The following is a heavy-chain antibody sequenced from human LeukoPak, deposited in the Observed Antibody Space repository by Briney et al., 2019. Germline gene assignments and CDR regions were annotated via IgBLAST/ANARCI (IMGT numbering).Heavy chain of an antibody. Sequence: GGSLRLSCAASGFTFSSYTFDWVRQAPGKGLEWVSSITGGDVFIYQADSVKGRFTVSRDNAKNTLYLQMNRLRAEDTAVYYCAREGDLMGATMDSWGQGTLVIVTS. CDR1: GFTFSSYT. V-gene: IGHV3-21*01. CDR2: ITGGDVFI. J-gene: IGHJ5*01. D-gene: IGHD3-16*01. CDR3: AREGDLMGATMDS.